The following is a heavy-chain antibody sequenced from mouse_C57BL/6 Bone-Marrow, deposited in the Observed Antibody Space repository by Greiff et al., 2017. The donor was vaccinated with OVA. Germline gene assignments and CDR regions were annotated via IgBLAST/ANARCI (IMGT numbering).Heavy chain of an antibody. CDR3: TTRDDYDGDYFDY. D-gene: IGHD2-4*01. Sequence: VHVKQSGAELVRPGASVKLSCTASGFNIKDDYMHWVKQRPEQGLEWIGWIDPENGDTEYASKFQGKATITADTSSNTAYLQLSSLTSEDTAVYYCTTRDDYDGDYFDYWGQGTTLTVSS. CDR1: GFNIKDDY. V-gene: IGHV14-4*01. J-gene: IGHJ2*01. CDR2: IDPENGDT.